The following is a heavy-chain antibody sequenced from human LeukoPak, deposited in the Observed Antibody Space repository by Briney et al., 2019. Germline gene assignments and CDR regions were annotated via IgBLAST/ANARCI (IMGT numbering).Heavy chain of an antibody. D-gene: IGHD5-18*01. V-gene: IGHV3-21*01. CDR2: IISSRNYI. Sequence: GGSLRLSCAASGFTFTAYSMNWIRQAPGKGLEWVSTIISSRNYIYYAASVKGRFAISRDNAKKSLYLQMSSLRAEDTAVYYCARGTDSAMADYWGQGTLVTVSS. J-gene: IGHJ4*02. CDR3: ARGTDSAMADY. CDR1: GFTFTAYS.